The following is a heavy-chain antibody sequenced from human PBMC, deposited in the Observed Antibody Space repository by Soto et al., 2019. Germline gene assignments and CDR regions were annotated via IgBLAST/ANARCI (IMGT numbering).Heavy chain of an antibody. CDR2: IYYSGST. Sequence: QLQLQESGPGLVKPSETLSLTCTVSGGSISSSSYYWGWIRQPPGKGLEWIGSIYYSGSTYYNPSLKGRVTFSVDTSTNQFSLKLSAVTAADTAVYYCATGRRYSSSWYSDYWGQGTLVTVSS. J-gene: IGHJ4*02. D-gene: IGHD6-13*01. V-gene: IGHV4-39*01. CDR1: GGSISSSSYY. CDR3: ATGRRYSSSWYSDY.